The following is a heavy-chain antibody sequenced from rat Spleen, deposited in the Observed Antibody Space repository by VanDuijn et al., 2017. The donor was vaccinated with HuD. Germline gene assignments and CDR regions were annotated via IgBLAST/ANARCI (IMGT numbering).Heavy chain of an antibody. CDR3: ARHEGAAIHYFDY. Sequence: EVQLVESDGGLVQPGRSLKLSCAASGFTFSDYYMAWVRQAPTKGLEWVATISYDGSSTYYRDSVKGRFTISRDNAKSTLYLQMDSLRSEDTATYYWARHEGAAIHYFDYWGQGVMVTVSS. D-gene: IGHD1-2*01. V-gene: IGHV5-29*01. CDR2: ISYDGSST. CDR1: GFTFSDYY. J-gene: IGHJ2*01.